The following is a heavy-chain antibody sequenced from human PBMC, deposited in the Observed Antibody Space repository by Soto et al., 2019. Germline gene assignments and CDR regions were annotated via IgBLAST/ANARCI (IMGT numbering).Heavy chain of an antibody. CDR2: ISSSSTYI. D-gene: IGHD3-9*01. J-gene: IGHJ5*02. Sequence: EVQVVESGGGLVKPGGSLRLSCAASGFTFSSHSMNWVRQAPGKGLELVSTISSSSTYIYYADSVKGRFTISRDNATNSLYLQMNSPGAEDTAGYYCAKVTGYYVDRWGQGTLVTVSS. V-gene: IGHV3-21*04. CDR1: GFTFSSHS. CDR3: AKVTGYYVDR.